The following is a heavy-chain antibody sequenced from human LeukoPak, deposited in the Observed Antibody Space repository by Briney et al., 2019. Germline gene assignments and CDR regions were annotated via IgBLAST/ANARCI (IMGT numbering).Heavy chain of an antibody. CDR2: INPNSGGT. V-gene: IGHV1-2*02. Sequence: GASVKVSCKVSGYTFTGYYMHWVRQAPGQGLEWMGWINPNSGGTNYAQKFQGRVTMTRDTSISTAYMELSRLRSDDTAVYYCARPFGITMIVDYFDYWGQGTLVTVSS. CDR3: ARPFGITMIVDYFDY. D-gene: IGHD3-22*01. CDR1: GYTFTGYY. J-gene: IGHJ4*02.